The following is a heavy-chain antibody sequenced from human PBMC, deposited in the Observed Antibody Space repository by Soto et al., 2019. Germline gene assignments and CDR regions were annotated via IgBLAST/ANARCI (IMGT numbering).Heavy chain of an antibody. CDR2: IWYDGSNK. J-gene: IGHJ6*03. CDR3: ARDHSYGQYYYYYYYMDV. V-gene: IGHV3-33*01. CDR1: GFTFSSYG. Sequence: QVQLVESGGGVVQPGRSLRLSCAASGFTFSSYGMHWVGQAPGKGLEWVAVIWYDGSNKYYADSVKGRFTISRDNSKNTLYLQMNSLTAEDTAVYYCARDHSYGQYYYYYYYMDVWGKGTTVTVSS. D-gene: IGHD5-18*01.